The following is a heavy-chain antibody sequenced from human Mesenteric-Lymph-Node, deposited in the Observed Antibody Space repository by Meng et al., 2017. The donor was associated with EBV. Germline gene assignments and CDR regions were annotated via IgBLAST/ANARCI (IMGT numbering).Heavy chain of an antibody. Sequence: QVQRDQSWAEGEKTGSSVKVPSKTSGDHFSNYGISWVRQAPGQGLEWMGGIIPILGTTNYAQKFRDRVTVTADESTTTAYMELTSLRFDDTAVYYCANPSTRWYVLDSWGQGTLVTVSS. CDR3: ANPSTRWYVLDS. D-gene: IGHD2-2*01. CDR1: GDHFSNYG. V-gene: IGHV1-69*01. J-gene: IGHJ5*01. CDR2: IIPILGTT.